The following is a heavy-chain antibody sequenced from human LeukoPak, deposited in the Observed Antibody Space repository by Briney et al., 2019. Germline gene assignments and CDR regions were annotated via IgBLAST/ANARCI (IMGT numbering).Heavy chain of an antibody. CDR3: AREKYYGSGDAFDI. V-gene: IGHV3-74*01. Sequence: GGSLRLSCAASGFTFKLYWMHWVRQVPGRGPVWVSRINHDGSDTIYADSVRGRFTISRDDAKNTLYLQMNNLRAEDTAVYYCAREKYYGSGDAFDIWGQGTMVTVSS. D-gene: IGHD3-10*01. CDR1: GFTFKLYW. CDR2: INHDGSDT. J-gene: IGHJ3*02.